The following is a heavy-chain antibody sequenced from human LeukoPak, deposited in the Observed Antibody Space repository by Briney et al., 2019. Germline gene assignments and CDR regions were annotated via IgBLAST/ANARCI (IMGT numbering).Heavy chain of an antibody. J-gene: IGHJ5*02. D-gene: IGHD1-1*01. CDR2: ISAYNGNT. CDR3: ARARVGPSLVQHLDP. CDR1: GYTFTSYG. V-gene: IGHV1-18*01. Sequence: ASVKVSCTASGYTFTSYGISWVRQAPGQGLEWMGWISAYNGNTNYAQKLQGRVTMTTDTSTSTAYVELRSLRSDDTAVYYCARARVGPSLVQHLDPWGQGTLVTVSS.